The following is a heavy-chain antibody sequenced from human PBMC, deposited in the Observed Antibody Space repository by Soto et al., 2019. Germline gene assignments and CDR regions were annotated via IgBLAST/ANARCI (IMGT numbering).Heavy chain of an antibody. CDR2: ISGSGGST. CDR3: ARSGQAGVTGTNWFDP. D-gene: IGHD1-1*01. V-gene: IGHV3-23*01. CDR1: GFTFSSYA. J-gene: IGHJ5*02. Sequence: GSLRLSCAASGFTFSSYAMSWVRQAPGKGLEWVSAISGSGGSTYYADSVKGRFTISRDNSKNTLYLQMNSLRAEDTAVYYCARSGQAGVTGTNWFDPWGQGTLVTVSS.